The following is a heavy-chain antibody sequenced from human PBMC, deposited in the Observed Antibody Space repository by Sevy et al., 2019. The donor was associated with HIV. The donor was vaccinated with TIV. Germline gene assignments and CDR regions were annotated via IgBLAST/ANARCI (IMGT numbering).Heavy chain of an antibody. Sequence: GGSLRLSCAASGFTFSSYAMHWDRQAPGKGLEWVAVISYDGSNKYYADSVKGRFTISRDNSKNTLYLQMNSLRAEDTAVYYCARDGGYCSSTSCPIRGYYYYYGMDVWGQGTTVTVSS. J-gene: IGHJ6*02. CDR2: ISYDGSNK. V-gene: IGHV3-30-3*01. CDR1: GFTFSSYA. D-gene: IGHD2-2*01. CDR3: ARDGGYCSSTSCPIRGYYYYYGMDV.